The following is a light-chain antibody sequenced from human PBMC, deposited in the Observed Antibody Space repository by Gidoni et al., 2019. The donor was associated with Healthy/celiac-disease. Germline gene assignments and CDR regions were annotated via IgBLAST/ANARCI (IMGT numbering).Light chain of an antibody. CDR2: DAS. V-gene: IGKV1-33*01. J-gene: IGKJ2*01. CDR1: QDISNY. CDR3: QXXDNLVXT. Sequence: LQLTQSPSSLSASVGDRVTITCQASQDISNYLNWYQQKPGKAPKLLIYDASNLETGVPSRXXXSGXXTDFXFTIXXXQPXDIATXYCQXXDNLVXTFGQGTKLEIK.